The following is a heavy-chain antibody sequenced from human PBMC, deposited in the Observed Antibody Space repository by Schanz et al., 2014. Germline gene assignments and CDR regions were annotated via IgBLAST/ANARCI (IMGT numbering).Heavy chain of an antibody. J-gene: IGHJ4*02. CDR3: AGMATVTYFDF. CDR1: GDSMSSGGYY. Sequence: QVQLQESGPGLVKPSQTLSLTCNVSGDSMSSGGYYWNWIRQPPGKGLEFIGYIYYSGNTYYNPSLKSRVTMSLDTSKNQFSLKLTSVTAVDTAVYYCAGMATVTYFDFWGQGALVTVSS. CDR2: IYYSGNT. D-gene: IGHD4-17*01. V-gene: IGHV4-30-4*07.